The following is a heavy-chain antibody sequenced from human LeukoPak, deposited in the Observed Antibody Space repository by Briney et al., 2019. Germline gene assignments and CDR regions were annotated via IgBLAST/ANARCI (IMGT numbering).Heavy chain of an antibody. Sequence: SVKVSCKASGGTFSSYAISWVRQAPGQGLEWMGGIIPIFGTANYAQKFQGRVTITADESTSTAYMELSSLRSEDTAVYYCARGSMILEWSHAFDIWGQGTMVTVSS. J-gene: IGHJ3*02. CDR2: IIPIFGTA. V-gene: IGHV1-69*13. CDR3: ARGSMILEWSHAFDI. D-gene: IGHD3-3*01. CDR1: GGTFSSYA.